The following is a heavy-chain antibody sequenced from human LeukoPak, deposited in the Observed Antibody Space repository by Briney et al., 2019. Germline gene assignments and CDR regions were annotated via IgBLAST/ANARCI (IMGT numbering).Heavy chain of an antibody. CDR1: GLTLSNYG. D-gene: IGHD3-3*01. Sequence: GGSLRLSCAVSGLTLSNYGTSWVRQAPGKGLEWVAGISDSGGSTNYADSVKGRFTISRDNPKNTLYLQMNSLRAEDTAVYFCAKRGVVIRVIIVGFHKEAYYFDSWGQGALVTVSS. V-gene: IGHV3-23*01. J-gene: IGHJ4*02. CDR3: AKRGVVIRVIIVGFHKEAYYFDS. CDR2: ISDSGGST.